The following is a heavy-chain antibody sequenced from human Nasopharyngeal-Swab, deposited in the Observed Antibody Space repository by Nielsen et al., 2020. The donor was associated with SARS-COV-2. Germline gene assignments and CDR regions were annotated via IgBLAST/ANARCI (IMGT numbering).Heavy chain of an antibody. J-gene: IGHJ6*03. D-gene: IGHD2-2*01. Sequence: WIRQPPGKGPEWIAEINHRGSTNYNPSLKSRVTLSVDTSMNRVSLEVSSVTAADTAVYYCARGLSGIVPAPILGLGPYYYYYYMDVWGKGTPVTVSS. V-gene: IGHV4-34*01. CDR2: INHRGST. CDR3: ARGLSGIVPAPILGLGPYYYYYYMDV.